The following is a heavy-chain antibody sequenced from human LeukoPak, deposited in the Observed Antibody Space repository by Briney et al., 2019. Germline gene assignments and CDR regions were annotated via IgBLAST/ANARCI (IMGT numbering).Heavy chain of an antibody. J-gene: IGHJ5*02. V-gene: IGHV5-51*01. CDR2: IYPGDPDT. Sequence: GESLKISCKGSGYSFTNYWIGWVRQMPGKGLEWMGIIYPGDPDTRYSPSFQGQVTISADKSISTAYLQWGSLRASDTAMYYCARCYGGNSGDGWFDPWGQGTLVTVSS. D-gene: IGHD4-23*01. CDR3: ARCYGGNSGDGWFDP. CDR1: GYSFTNYW.